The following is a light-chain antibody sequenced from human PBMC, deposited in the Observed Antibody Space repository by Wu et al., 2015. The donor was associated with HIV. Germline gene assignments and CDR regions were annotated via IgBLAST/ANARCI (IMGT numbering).Light chain of an antibody. CDR3: QQYDNLQYS. CDR2: DAS. J-gene: IGKJ2*03. Sequence: DIQMTQSPSSLSASVGDRVTITCRASQDISNYLNWYQQKPGKAPKLLIYDASNLETGVPSRFSGSGSGTDFTFTISSLQPEDIATYYCQQYDNLQYSFGQGTKLEIK. CDR1: QDISNY. V-gene: IGKV1-33*01.